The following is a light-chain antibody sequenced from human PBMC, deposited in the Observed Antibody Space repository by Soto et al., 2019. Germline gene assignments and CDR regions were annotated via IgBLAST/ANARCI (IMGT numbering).Light chain of an antibody. V-gene: IGLV2-14*01. Sequence: QSVLTQPASVSGSPGQSITISCTGTSSDVGGYRYVSWYQQHPGRAPKLMIYEVSNRPSGVSNRFAGSKSGNTASLTISGLQAEDEADYYCSSYTGRNTVVFGGGTKVTVL. CDR1: SSDVGGYRY. J-gene: IGLJ2*01. CDR2: EVS. CDR3: SSYTGRNTVV.